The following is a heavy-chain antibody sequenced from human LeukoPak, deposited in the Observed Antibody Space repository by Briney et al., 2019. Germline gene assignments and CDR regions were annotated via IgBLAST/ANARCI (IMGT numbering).Heavy chain of an antibody. J-gene: IGHJ4*02. D-gene: IGHD2-15*01. CDR2: ISGSGGST. CDR1: GFTFSSYA. CDR3: AKDLGYCSGGSCPPSHY. Sequence: TGGSLRLSCAASGFTFSSYAMSWVRQAPGKGLEWVSAISGSGGSTYYADSVKGRFTISRDNSKNTLYLQMNSLRAEGTAVYYCAKDLGYCSGGSCPPSHYWGQETLVTVSS. V-gene: IGHV3-23*01.